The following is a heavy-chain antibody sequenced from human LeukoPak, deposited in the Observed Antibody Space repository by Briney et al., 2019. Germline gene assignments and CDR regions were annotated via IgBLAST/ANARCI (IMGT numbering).Heavy chain of an antibody. J-gene: IGHJ4*02. V-gene: IGHV4-59*01. Sequence: SETLSLTCAVSGGSISSYYWSWIRQPPGRGLEWIGSIHYSGSTSYNSSLKSRVTISVDTSKNQFSLKLSSVTAADTAVYYCARNIAAAGTNVFDYWGQGTLVTVSS. CDR2: IHYSGST. CDR1: GGSISSYY. D-gene: IGHD6-13*01. CDR3: ARNIAAAGTNVFDY.